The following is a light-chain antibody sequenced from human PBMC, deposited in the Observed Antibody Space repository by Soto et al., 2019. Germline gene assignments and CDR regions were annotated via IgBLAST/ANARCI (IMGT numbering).Light chain of an antibody. CDR1: SIDVVGYNF. CDR3: NSYTTSSTLV. Sequence: QSALTHPASVSGSPGQSITISCTGTSIDVVGYNFVSWYQHHPGKAPRLIIYGVSNRPSGVSNRFSGSKSGNTASRTISGLQAEDEADYYCNSYTTSSTLVFGGGTKLTVL. CDR2: GVS. J-gene: IGLJ3*02. V-gene: IGLV2-14*01.